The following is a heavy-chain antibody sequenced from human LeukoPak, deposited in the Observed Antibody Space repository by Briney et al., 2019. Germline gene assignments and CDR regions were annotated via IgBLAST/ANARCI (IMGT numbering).Heavy chain of an antibody. D-gene: IGHD4-17*01. CDR3: ARDQYGDTVTTAETFDP. CDR2: ISSSSSYI. CDR1: GFTFSSYS. Sequence: MSGGSLRLSCAASGFTFSSYSMNWVRQAPGKGLEWVSSISSSSSYIYYADSVKGRFTISRDNAKNSLYLQMNSLRAEDTAVCYCARDQYGDTVTTAETFDPWGQGTLVTVSS. J-gene: IGHJ5*02. V-gene: IGHV3-21*01.